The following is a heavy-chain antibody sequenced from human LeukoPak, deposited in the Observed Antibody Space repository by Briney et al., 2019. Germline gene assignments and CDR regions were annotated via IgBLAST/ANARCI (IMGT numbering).Heavy chain of an antibody. Sequence: ASVKVSCKASGYTFTSYDVHWVRQAPGQGLEWMGIINPSGGTTKYAQKFRGRVTMNRDTSTSTAYLEPSSLRSDDTALYYRARQDGDSDYYYYYLEVGGKGTTVTVAS. J-gene: IGHJ6*03. CDR3: ARQDGDSDYYYYYLEV. D-gene: IGHD4-17*01. CDR1: GYTFTSYD. CDR2: INPSGGTT. V-gene: IGHV1-46*01.